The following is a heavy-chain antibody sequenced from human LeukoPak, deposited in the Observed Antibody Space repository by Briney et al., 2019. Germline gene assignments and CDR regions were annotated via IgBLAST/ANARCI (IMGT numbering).Heavy chain of an antibody. D-gene: IGHD6-13*01. CDR3: ARGKAAGINYFDY. CDR1: GGSINSGDCY. Sequence: SETLSLTCTVSGGSINSGDCYWSWIRQPPGEGLEWIGYIYYSGSAYYNPSLKSRVTISVDMANNLFSLKLSSVTAADTAVYYCARGKAAGINYFDYWGQGTLVTVSS. V-gene: IGHV4-30-4*01. J-gene: IGHJ4*02. CDR2: IYYSGSA.